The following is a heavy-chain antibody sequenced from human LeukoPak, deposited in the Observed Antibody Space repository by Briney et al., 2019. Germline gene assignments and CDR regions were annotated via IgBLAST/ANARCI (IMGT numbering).Heavy chain of an antibody. V-gene: IGHV1-69-2*01. Sequence: ASVKISCKVSGYTFTDYYMHWVQQAPGKGLEWMGLVDPEDGETIYAEKFQGRVTITADTSTDTAYMELSSLGSEDTAVYYCATGGGYNPPFDYWGQGTLVTVSS. CDR3: ATGGGYNPPFDY. J-gene: IGHJ4*02. D-gene: IGHD5-24*01. CDR2: VDPEDGET. CDR1: GYTFTDYY.